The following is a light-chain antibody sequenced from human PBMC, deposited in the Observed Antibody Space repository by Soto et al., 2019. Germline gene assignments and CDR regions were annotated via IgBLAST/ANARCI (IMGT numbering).Light chain of an antibody. J-gene: IGKJ2*01. CDR3: QHYGSSPYT. Sequence: EIVLTQSPGTLSLSPGERATLSCRASQSVSSTYLAWYQQKPGQAPRLLIYAASSRSTGIPDRFSGSGSGTDFTLTSSRLEPEDFAVYYCQHYGSSPYTFGQGTKLEIK. CDR1: QSVSSTY. V-gene: IGKV3-20*01. CDR2: AAS.